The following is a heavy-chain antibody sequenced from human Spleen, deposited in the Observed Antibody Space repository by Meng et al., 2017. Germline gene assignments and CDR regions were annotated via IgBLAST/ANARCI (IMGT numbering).Heavy chain of an antibody. CDR3: ARRDGHNDIKTVYYFDY. Sequence: GESLKISCKGSGYSFTNYWVGWVRQMPGKGLEWMGIIYPGDSDVRYSPSFRGQVTISADKAISTAYLQWGSLKASDSAMYYCARRDGHNDIKTVYYFDYWGQGTVVTVSS. J-gene: IGHJ4*02. CDR2: IYPGDSDV. V-gene: IGHV5-51*01. CDR1: GYSFTNYW. D-gene: IGHD5-24*01.